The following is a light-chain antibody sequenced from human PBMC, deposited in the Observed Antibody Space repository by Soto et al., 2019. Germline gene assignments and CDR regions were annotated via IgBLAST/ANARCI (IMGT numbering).Light chain of an antibody. V-gene: IGKV1-9*01. Sequence: IQLTQSPSSLSASVGDRVTITCRASQGISSYLAWYQQKPGKAPKLLIYAASTLQSGVPSRFSGSGSGTDFTRTISSLQPEDFATYYCQQLNSYPDFGQGTRLEIK. CDR3: QQLNSYPD. CDR1: QGISSY. J-gene: IGKJ5*01. CDR2: AAS.